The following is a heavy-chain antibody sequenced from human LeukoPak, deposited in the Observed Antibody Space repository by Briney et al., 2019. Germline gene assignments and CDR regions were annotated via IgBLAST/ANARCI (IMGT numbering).Heavy chain of an antibody. CDR2: IGWDDDR. CDR1: GFSLSTRGVG. V-gene: IGHV2-5*02. J-gene: IGHJ5*02. D-gene: IGHD2-8*01. CDR3: APRPQKGVPTKS. Sequence: SGPTLVNPTQTLTLTCTFSGFSLSTRGVGVGLIRQPPVKAAEWLSFIGWDDDRRYSTSLTSGITFTKDPSDNQGVLTTANIDPLDTATYYCAPRPQKGVPTKSWGQGILVTVSS.